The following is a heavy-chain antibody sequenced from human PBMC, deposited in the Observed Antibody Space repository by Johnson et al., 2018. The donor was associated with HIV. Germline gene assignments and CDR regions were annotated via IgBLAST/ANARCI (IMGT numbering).Heavy chain of an antibody. CDR2: IWYDGSNK. CDR3: ARDRIGAFDI. J-gene: IGHJ3*02. V-gene: IGHV3-33*08. Sequence: QVQLVESGGGVVQPGRSLRLSCAASGFTFSSYAMHWVRQAPGKGLEWVAVIWYDGSNKYYADSVKGRFTISRDNSKNTLYLQMNSLRVEDTAVYYCARDRIGAFDIWGQGTMVTVSS. CDR1: GFTFSSYA.